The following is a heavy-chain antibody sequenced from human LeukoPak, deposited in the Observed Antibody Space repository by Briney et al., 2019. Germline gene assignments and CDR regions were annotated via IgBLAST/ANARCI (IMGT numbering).Heavy chain of an antibody. CDR2: IRSKAYGGTT. J-gene: IGHJ6*02. Sequence: GSLRLSCAASGFTVNTYAMSWFRQAPGKGLEWVGFIRSKAYGGTTEYAASVKGRFTISRDDSKSIAYLQMNSLKTEDTAVYYCTTVVGAHPMDYYYYYGMDVWGQGTTVTVSS. CDR1: GFTVNTYA. D-gene: IGHD1-26*01. V-gene: IGHV3-49*03. CDR3: TTVVGAHPMDYYYYYGMDV.